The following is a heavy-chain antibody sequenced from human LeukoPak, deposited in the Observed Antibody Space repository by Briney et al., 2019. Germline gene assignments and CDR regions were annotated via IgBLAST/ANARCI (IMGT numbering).Heavy chain of an antibody. V-gene: IGHV3-30*03. D-gene: IGHD3-22*01. CDR1: GFTFSDYA. CDR2: ISNDGSNN. J-gene: IGHJ4*02. CDR3: ARESYYYDSSGDQRSLPGDY. Sequence: PGGSLSLSCAASGFTFSDYAMHWVRQAPGKGLEWVAVISNDGSNNYYADSVKGRFTISRDNSRNTLYLQVNSLRAEDTAVYYCARESYYYDSSGDQRSLPGDYWGPGTLVTVSS.